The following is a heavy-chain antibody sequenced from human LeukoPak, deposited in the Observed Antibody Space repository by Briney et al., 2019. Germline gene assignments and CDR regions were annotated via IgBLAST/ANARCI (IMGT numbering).Heavy chain of an antibody. V-gene: IGHV3-21*01. D-gene: IGHD2-15*01. CDR3: ARDRHPDALPFDY. J-gene: IGHJ4*02. CDR2: MSSTSTYI. Sequence: PLGTLRLSSAGSGVNPYVYYTNCGRPGPGKGLESVSSMSSTSTYIYYADSVKGRVDISKDSAKSSVYLQMSRLRGEDTGVYYCARDRHPDALPFDYWGQGTQVTVS. CDR1: GVNPYVYY.